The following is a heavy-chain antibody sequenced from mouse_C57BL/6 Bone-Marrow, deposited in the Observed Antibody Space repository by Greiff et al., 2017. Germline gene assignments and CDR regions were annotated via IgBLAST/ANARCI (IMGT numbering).Heavy chain of an antibody. D-gene: IGHD2-3*01. CDR2: IDPEIGDT. CDR1: GFNIKDVY. CDR3: SSFDGNYFDF. J-gene: IGHJ2*01. Sequence: VQLQQSGAELVRPGASVKLSCTASGFNIKDVYIHWVKQRPEQGLEWIGWIDPEIGDTEYASKFQGKATITSDTSSNTAYLQLSSLTSEDTAVYYCSSFDGNYFDFWGQGTPLTGAS. V-gene: IGHV14-4*01.